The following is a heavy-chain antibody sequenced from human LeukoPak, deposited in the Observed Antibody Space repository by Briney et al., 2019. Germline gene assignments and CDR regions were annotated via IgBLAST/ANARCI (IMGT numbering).Heavy chain of an antibody. Sequence: ASVKVSCKASGYTFTGYYMHWVRQAPGQGLEWMGRINPNSGGTNYAQKFQGRVTMTRDTSISTAYMELSRLRSEDTAVYYCARRHPWEWEDAFDIWGQGTMVTVSS. D-gene: IGHD1-26*01. V-gene: IGHV1-2*06. J-gene: IGHJ3*02. CDR1: GYTFTGYY. CDR2: INPNSGGT. CDR3: ARRHPWEWEDAFDI.